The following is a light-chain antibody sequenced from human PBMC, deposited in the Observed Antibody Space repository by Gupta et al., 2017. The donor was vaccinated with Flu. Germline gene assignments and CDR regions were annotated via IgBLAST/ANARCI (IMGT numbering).Light chain of an antibody. Sequence: QSALTQPASVSGSPGQSITISCSGTSSDVGRSDSVSWYQQNPGKAPKLLIYDVSSRPSGVASRFSGSKSGNTASLTIAGLQAEDETDYYCSSDTSTSTFYVFGTGTKVTVL. V-gene: IGLV2-14*01. CDR1: SSDVGRSDS. J-gene: IGLJ1*01. CDR3: SSDTSTSTFYV. CDR2: DVS.